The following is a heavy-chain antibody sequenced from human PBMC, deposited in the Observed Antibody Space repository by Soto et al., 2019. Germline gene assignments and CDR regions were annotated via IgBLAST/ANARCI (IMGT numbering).Heavy chain of an antibody. D-gene: IGHD1-20*01. Sequence: PETLSLTYAVSGASIRGSYYYWAWLRQSPGKGPEWIGSVFYTGFTSYNPSLESRVSVSVDTSKSQFSLKLSAVTAADTAVYYCATPQKGYNWNYFDHWGQGALVTVS. CDR2: VFYTGFT. CDR1: GASIRGSYYY. J-gene: IGHJ4*02. V-gene: IGHV4-39*01. CDR3: ATPQKGYNWNYFDH.